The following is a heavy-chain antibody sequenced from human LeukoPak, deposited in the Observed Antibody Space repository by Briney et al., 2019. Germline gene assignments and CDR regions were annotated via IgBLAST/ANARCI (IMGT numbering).Heavy chain of an antibody. J-gene: IGHJ3*02. CDR3: ARVQGHPPNGLDI. D-gene: IGHD2-8*01. CDR1: GFTFSNYV. CDR2: INSDGSST. Sequence: GGSLRLSCTASGFTFSNYVMTWVRQAPGKGLVWVSRINSDGSSTSYADSVKGRFTISRDNAKNTLYLQMNSLRAEDTAVYYCARVQGHPPNGLDIWGQGTMVTVSS. V-gene: IGHV3-74*01.